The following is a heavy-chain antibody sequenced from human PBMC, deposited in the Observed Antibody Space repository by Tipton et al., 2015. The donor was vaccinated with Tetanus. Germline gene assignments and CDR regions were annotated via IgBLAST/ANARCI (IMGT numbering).Heavy chain of an antibody. J-gene: IGHJ4*02. CDR3: ARAHCSDGVCNFAF. CDR1: GYIFTNYW. Sequence: EVQLVQSGGEVKKPGESLKISCKGSGYIFTNYWTGWVRQKPGKGLEWMGIIYPGDSDTRYSPSFQGQVTISVDKSINTVFLQWSSLKASDTSMFYCARAHCSDGVCNFAFWGPGALVPFAS. V-gene: IGHV5-51*01. D-gene: IGHD2-15*01. CDR2: IYPGDSDT.